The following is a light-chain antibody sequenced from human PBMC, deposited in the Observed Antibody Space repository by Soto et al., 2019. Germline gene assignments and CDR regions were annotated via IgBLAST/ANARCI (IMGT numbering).Light chain of an antibody. CDR2: DAS. V-gene: IGKV1-5*01. CDR3: QQYSSYSALT. J-gene: IGKJ4*01. Sequence: DIHMTQSPSTRSASVGDRVTITCRASQSISSWLAWYQQKPGKAPKVLIYDASSLESGVPSRFSGSGSGTEFTLTISRLQPDDFATYYCQQYSSYSALTFGGGTKVDIK. CDR1: QSISSW.